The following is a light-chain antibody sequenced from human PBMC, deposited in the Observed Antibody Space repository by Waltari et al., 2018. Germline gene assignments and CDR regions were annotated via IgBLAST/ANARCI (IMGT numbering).Light chain of an antibody. CDR3: QQRSNWPELT. CDR2: DAA. V-gene: IGKV3-11*01. J-gene: IGKJ4*01. Sequence: EIVLTQSPPTLSLSPGERATLSCRASQSVGPSLAWYQQKPGQAPRLLIYDAATSATGIPARFSGVGSGTDVTVTISSLEPEDFAVYYCQQRSNWPELTFGGGTKVQIK. CDR1: QSVGPS.